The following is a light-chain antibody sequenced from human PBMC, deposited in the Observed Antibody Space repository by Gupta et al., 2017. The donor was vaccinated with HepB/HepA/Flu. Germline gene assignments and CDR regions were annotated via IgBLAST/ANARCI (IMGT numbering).Light chain of an antibody. Sequence: DILLTQSPSSVSASVGDRVTISCRTSQDVDNWLVWYQQRPGKAPKLLIYNTSTLQTGVPSRFSGSGSGTEFTLTISSLHPEDFATYYCQQNNDFPFTFGQGTRLDIK. CDR1: QDVDNW. CDR3: QQNNDFPFT. CDR2: NTS. V-gene: IGKV1-12*02. J-gene: IGKJ5*01.